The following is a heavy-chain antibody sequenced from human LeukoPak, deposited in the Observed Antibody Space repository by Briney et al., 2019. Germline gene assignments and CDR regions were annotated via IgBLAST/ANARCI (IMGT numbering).Heavy chain of an antibody. V-gene: IGHV4-31*03. Sequence: SETLSLTCTVSGGSISSGGYYWSWIRQHPGKGLEWIGYIYYSGSTYYNPSLKSRVTMSVDTSKNQFSLKLSSVTAADTAVYYCARNPGYYDFWSGYSDYYYYGMDVWGQGTTVTVSS. CDR1: GGSISSGGYY. CDR3: ARNPGYYDFWSGYSDYYYYGMDV. J-gene: IGHJ6*02. CDR2: IYYSGST. D-gene: IGHD3-3*01.